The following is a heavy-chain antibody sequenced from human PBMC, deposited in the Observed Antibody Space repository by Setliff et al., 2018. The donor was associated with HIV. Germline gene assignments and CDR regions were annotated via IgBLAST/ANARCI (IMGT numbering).Heavy chain of an antibody. CDR1: GFTFSAHG. V-gene: IGHV3-30*02. D-gene: IGHD1-7*01. Sequence: PGGSLRPSWAAAGFTFSAHGMHWVRQAPGKGLEWVAFINYDESSEYYVDSVKGRVTISRDNSKNTVDLQMNSLRAEDTAVYYCAKDGDYSNWDYDAFDIWGQGTMVTVSS. J-gene: IGHJ3*02. CDR3: AKDGDYSNWDYDAFDI. CDR2: INYDESSE.